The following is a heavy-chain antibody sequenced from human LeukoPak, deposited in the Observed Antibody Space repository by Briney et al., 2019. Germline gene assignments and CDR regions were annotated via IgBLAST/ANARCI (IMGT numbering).Heavy chain of an antibody. CDR3: ARSIGLTGGGVDV. D-gene: IGHD3-9*01. CDR2: ITNGGSTI. CDR1: GFTFSDYS. Sequence: GGSLRLSCAASGFTFSDYSMNWVRQAPGKGLEWVSYITNGGSTIHHADSVKGRFTISRDNAKKTLYLQMNSLRAEDTAVYYCARSIGLTGGGVDVWGQGTTVTVSS. V-gene: IGHV3-11*01. J-gene: IGHJ6*02.